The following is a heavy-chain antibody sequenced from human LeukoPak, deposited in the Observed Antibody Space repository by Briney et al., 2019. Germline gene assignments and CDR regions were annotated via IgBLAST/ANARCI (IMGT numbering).Heavy chain of an antibody. Sequence: SETLSLTCTVSGGSISSYYWSWIRPPPGKGLEWIGYIYYSGSTNYNPSLKSRVTISVDTSKNQFSLKLSSVTAAGTAVYYCATKGPSDAFDIWGQGTMVTVSS. CDR1: GGSISSYY. V-gene: IGHV4-59*01. J-gene: IGHJ3*02. CDR3: ATKGPSDAFDI. CDR2: IYYSGST.